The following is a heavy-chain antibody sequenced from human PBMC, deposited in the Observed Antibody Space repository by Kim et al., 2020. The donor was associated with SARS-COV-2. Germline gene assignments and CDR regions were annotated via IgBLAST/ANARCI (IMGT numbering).Heavy chain of an antibody. V-gene: IGHV1-2*06. CDR3: ARAPYYYDSSGRPGNAFDI. CDR2: INPNSGGT. CDR1: GYTFTGYY. J-gene: IGHJ3*02. D-gene: IGHD3-22*01. Sequence: ASVKVSCKASGYTFTGYYMHWVRQAPGQGLEWMGRINPNSGGTNYAQKFQGRVTMTRDTSISTAYMELSRLRSDDTAVYYCARAPYYYDSSGRPGNAFDIWGQGTMVTVSS.